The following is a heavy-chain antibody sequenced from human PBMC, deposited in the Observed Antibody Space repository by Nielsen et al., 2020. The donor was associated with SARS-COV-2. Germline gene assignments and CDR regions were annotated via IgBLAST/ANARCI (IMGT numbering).Heavy chain of an antibody. Sequence: GGSLRLSCAASGFTFSSYWMSWVRQAPGKGLEWVANIKQDGSEKYYVDSVKGRFTISRDNAKNSLYLQMNSLRAEDTAVYYCAGVAAALYYYGMDVWGQGTTVTVSS. D-gene: IGHD6-13*01. CDR2: IKQDGSEK. CDR3: AGVAAALYYYGMDV. V-gene: IGHV3-7*03. CDR1: GFTFSSYW. J-gene: IGHJ6*02.